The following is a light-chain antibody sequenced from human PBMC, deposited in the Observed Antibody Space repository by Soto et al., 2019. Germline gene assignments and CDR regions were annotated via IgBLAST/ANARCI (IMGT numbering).Light chain of an antibody. Sequence: DIQMTQSPSSLSASVGDRVTIACRASQGIGNHLSWYQQKPGKVPKLLIYTSSTLQSGVPSRFSGSGSGTEFTLTISSLQPEDVATYYCQQRSNLPWTFGQGTKVDIK. CDR3: QQRSNLPWT. V-gene: IGKV1-27*01. CDR2: TSS. J-gene: IGKJ1*01. CDR1: QGIGNH.